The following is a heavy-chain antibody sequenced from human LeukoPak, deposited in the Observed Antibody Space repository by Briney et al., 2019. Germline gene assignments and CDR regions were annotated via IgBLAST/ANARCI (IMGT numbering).Heavy chain of an antibody. CDR2: IYHSGST. J-gene: IGHJ1*01. CDR1: GYSLSSGYY. Sequence: SETLSLTCTVSGYSLSSGYYWGWIRQPPGKGLEWIGSIYHSGSTYYNPSLKSRVTISVDTSKNQFSLKLSSVTAADTAVYYCARAVGSSSWYAEYFQHWGQGTLVTVSS. CDR3: ARAVGSSSWYAEYFQH. D-gene: IGHD6-13*01. V-gene: IGHV4-38-2*02.